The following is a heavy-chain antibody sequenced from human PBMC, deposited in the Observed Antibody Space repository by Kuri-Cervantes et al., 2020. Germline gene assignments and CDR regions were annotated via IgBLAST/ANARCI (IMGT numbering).Heavy chain of an antibody. CDR3: ARDSSSWRAPLDY. V-gene: IGHV1-24*01. CDR2: LDPEDGET. CDR1: GYTLTELS. J-gene: IGHJ4*02. D-gene: IGHD6-13*01. Sequence: ASVKVSCKVSGYTLTELSMHWVRQAPGKGLEWMGGLDPEDGETIYAQKCQGRVTITADKSTSTAYMELSSLRSEDTAVYYCARDSSSWRAPLDYWGQGTLVTVSS.